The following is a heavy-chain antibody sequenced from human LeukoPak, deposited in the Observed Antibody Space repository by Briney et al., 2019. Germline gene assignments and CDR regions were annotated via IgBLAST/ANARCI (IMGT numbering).Heavy chain of an antibody. CDR2: ISSSSSYI. Sequence: GGSLRLPCAASGFTFSSYSMNWVRQAPGKGLEWVSSISSSSSYIYYADSVKGRFTISRDNAKNSLYLQMNSLRAEDTAVYYCARVNDILTGYPVDYFDYWGQGTLVTVSS. CDR3: ARVNDILTGYPVDYFDY. V-gene: IGHV3-21*01. J-gene: IGHJ4*02. CDR1: GFTFSSYS. D-gene: IGHD3-9*01.